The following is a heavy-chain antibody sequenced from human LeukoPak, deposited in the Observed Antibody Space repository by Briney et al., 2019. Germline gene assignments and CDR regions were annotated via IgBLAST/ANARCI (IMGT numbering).Heavy chain of an antibody. J-gene: IGHJ5*02. V-gene: IGHV3-66*01. CDR2: IYSGGKA. CDR3: ARDLSVLVRGVITS. D-gene: IGHD3-10*01. CDR1: GFTVSSKY. Sequence: GGSLRLSCAVSGFTVSSKYMSWVRQAPGEGLEWVSVIYSGGKAYYADSVNGRFTISRDNSKNTLYLQMNSLRAEDTAVYYCARDLSVLVRGVITSWGQGTLVTVS.